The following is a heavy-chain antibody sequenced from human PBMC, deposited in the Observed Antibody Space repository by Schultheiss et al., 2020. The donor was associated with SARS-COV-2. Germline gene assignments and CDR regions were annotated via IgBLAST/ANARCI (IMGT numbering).Heavy chain of an antibody. CDR3: VKGGATYYDILTGYYPDPIFPYYFDY. J-gene: IGHJ4*02. D-gene: IGHD3-9*01. V-gene: IGHV3-64D*06. Sequence: GGSLRLSCSASGFTFSSYAMHWVRQAPGKGLEYVSAISSNGGSTYYADSVKGRFTISRDNSKNTLYLQMSSLRAEDTAVYYCVKGGATYYDILTGYYPDPIFPYYFDYWGQGTLVTVSS. CDR2: ISSNGGST. CDR1: GFTFSSYA.